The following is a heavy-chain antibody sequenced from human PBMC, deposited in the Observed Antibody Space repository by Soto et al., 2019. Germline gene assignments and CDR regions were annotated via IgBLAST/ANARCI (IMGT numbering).Heavy chain of an antibody. Sequence: QEQLVESGGGVVQPGRSLTLSCVASGFSFSSHGRHWVRQAPGKGLEWVAVIWYDGRLKYYADSVEGRFTVSRDNYKNTLYLQMNSLRAEDTAVYYCARRGIISGSTFDCWGRGTLVTVSS. CDR1: GFSFSSHG. V-gene: IGHV3-33*01. J-gene: IGHJ4*02. D-gene: IGHD1-26*01. CDR2: IWYDGRLK. CDR3: ARRGIISGSTFDC.